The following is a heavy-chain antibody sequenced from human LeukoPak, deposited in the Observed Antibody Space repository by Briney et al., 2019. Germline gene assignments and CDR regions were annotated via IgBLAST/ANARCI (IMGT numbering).Heavy chain of an antibody. CDR1: GGSFSGYY. V-gene: IGHV4-30-4*08. J-gene: IGHJ3*02. Sequence: SETLSLTCAVYGGSFSGYYWSWIRQPPGKGLEWIGYIYYSGSTYYNPSLKSRVTISVDTSKNQFSLKLSSVTAADTAVYYCARVDSGSYPNDAFDIWGQGTMVTVSS. CDR3: ARVDSGSYPNDAFDI. CDR2: IYYSGST. D-gene: IGHD1-26*01.